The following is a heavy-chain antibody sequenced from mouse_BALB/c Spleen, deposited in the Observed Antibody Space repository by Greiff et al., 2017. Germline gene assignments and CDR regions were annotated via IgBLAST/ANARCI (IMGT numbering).Heavy chain of an antibody. D-gene: IGHD2-3*01. J-gene: IGHJ4*01. V-gene: IGHV2-2*01. CDR3: ARDGYYAMDY. Sequence: VKLMESGPGLVQPSQSLSITCTVSGFSLTSYGVHWVRQSPGKGLEWLGVIWSGGSTDYNAAFISRLSISKDNSKSQVFLKMNSLQTDDTAMYYCARDGYYAMDYWGQGTSVTVSS. CDR1: GFSLTSYG. CDR2: IWSGGST.